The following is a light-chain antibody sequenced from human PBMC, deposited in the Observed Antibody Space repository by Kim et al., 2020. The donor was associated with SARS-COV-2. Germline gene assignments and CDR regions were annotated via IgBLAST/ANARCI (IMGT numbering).Light chain of an antibody. CDR1: SLRSYY. V-gene: IGLV3-19*01. J-gene: IGLJ2*01. CDR2: GKN. CDR3: NSRDSNNNVL. Sequence: SSELTQDPAVSVALGQTVRITCQGDSLRSYYATWYQQKPGQAPILVIYGKNNQPSGIPDRFSGSSSGNTASLTITGTQAGDEADYYCNSRDSNNNVLFGGGTQLTVL.